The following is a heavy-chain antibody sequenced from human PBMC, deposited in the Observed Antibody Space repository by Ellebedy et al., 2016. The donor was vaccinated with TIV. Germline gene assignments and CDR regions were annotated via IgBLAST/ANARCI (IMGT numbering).Heavy chain of an antibody. V-gene: IGHV1-69*13. D-gene: IGHD6-19*01. Sequence: SVKVSXXASGGTFSSYAISWVRQAPGQGLEWMGGIIPIFGTANYAQKFQGRVTITADESTSTAYMELSSLRSEDTAVYYCARDLGTIAVAGQAEDWFDPWGQGTLATVSS. CDR1: GGTFSSYA. CDR2: IIPIFGTA. CDR3: ARDLGTIAVAGQAEDWFDP. J-gene: IGHJ5*02.